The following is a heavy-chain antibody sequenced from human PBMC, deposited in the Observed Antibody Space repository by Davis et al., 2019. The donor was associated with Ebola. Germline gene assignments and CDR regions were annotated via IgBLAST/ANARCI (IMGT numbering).Heavy chain of an antibody. Sequence: PGGSLRLSCAASGFTVSSNYMSWVRQAPGKGLEWVSVIYSGGSTYYADSVKGRFTISRHNSKNTLYLQMNSLRAEDTAVYYCARWIAAADYNWFDPWGQGTLVTVSS. D-gene: IGHD6-13*01. CDR1: GFTVSSNY. J-gene: IGHJ5*02. V-gene: IGHV3-53*04. CDR2: IYSGGST. CDR3: ARWIAAADYNWFDP.